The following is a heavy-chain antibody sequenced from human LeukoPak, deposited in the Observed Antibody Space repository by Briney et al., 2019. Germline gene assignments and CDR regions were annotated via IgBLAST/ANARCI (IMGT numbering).Heavy chain of an antibody. D-gene: IGHD6-19*01. Sequence: GGSLRLSCAASGFTFRGSAMHWVRQASGKGLEWVGRIRSKANSYATAYAASVKGRFTISRDDSKNTAYLQMNSLKTEDTAVYYCTRQPGYSSGWYVFAYWGQGTLVTVSS. CDR3: TRQPGYSSGWYVFAY. V-gene: IGHV3-73*01. CDR2: IRSKANSYAT. CDR1: GFTFRGSA. J-gene: IGHJ4*02.